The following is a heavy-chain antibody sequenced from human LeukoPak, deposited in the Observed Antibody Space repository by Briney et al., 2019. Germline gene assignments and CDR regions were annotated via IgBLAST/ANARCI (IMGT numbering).Heavy chain of an antibody. V-gene: IGHV4-34*01. CDR2: INHSGST. CDR1: GGSFSGYY. J-gene: IGHJ5*02. Sequence: PSETLSLTCAVYGGSFSGYYWSWVRQPPGKGLEWIGEINHSGSTNYNPSLKSRVTISVDTSKNQFSLKLSSVTAADTAVYYCARGDSSSPRGQVGWFDPWAREPWSPSPQ. CDR3: ARGDSSSPRGQVGWFDP. D-gene: IGHD6-6*01.